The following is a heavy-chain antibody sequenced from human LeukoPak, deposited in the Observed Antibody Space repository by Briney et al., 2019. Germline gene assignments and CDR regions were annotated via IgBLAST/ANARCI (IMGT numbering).Heavy chain of an antibody. CDR3: ASYPTHIRYIVATM. V-gene: IGHV3-11*01. Sequence: GGSLTLPCAASGFTFNDYHMIWIRHAPGRAVEWVSYISSSGSIIYYADAVKGRFTISRDKAKNSLYLQMNSLRAEDTAVYYCASYPTHIRYIVATMWGQGTLVTVSS. CDR1: GFTFNDYH. CDR2: ISSSGSII. D-gene: IGHD5-12*01. J-gene: IGHJ4*02.